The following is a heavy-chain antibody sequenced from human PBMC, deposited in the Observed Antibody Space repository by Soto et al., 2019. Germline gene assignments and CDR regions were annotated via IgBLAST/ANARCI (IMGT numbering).Heavy chain of an antibody. Sequence: EVQLVESGGGLVKPGGSLRLSCAASGFTFSNAWMSWVRQAPGKGLEWVGSIKRKSDGGTTDYDAVVKGRFTISRDDSKNTVYLQMSSLKTEDTAVYYCPTSGSGWDYFDYWGQGILVTVSS. V-gene: IGHV3-15*01. D-gene: IGHD6-19*01. J-gene: IGHJ4*02. CDR3: PTSGSGWDYFDY. CDR2: IKRKSDGGTT. CDR1: GFTFSNAW.